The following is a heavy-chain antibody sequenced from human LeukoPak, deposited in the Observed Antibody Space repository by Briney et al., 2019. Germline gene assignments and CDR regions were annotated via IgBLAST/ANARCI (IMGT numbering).Heavy chain of an antibody. CDR1: GDSVSSNSAA. D-gene: IGHD6-19*01. J-gene: IGHJ4*02. CDR2: TYYRSKWYY. Sequence: SQTLSLTCAISGDSVSSNSAAWTWIRQSPSRGLEWLGRTYYRSKWYYDYAVSVKSRITINPDTSKNQFSLQLNSVTAADTAVYYCARLSYSSGWAHFDYWGRGTLVTVSS. V-gene: IGHV6-1*01. CDR3: ARLSYSSGWAHFDY.